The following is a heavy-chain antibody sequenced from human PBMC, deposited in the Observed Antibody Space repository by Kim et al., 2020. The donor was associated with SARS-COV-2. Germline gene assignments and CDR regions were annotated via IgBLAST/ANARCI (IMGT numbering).Heavy chain of an antibody. Sequence: SSNPALKGRVTISVDASKIQFSLNLSSVTAADTAVYYCARHSGSYYFDYWGQGTLVTVSS. CDR3: ARHSGSYYFDY. V-gene: IGHV4-39*01. J-gene: IGHJ4*02. D-gene: IGHD1-26*01.